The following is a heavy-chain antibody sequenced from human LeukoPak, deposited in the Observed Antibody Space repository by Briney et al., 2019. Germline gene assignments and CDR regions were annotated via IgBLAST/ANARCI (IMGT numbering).Heavy chain of an antibody. V-gene: IGHV3-49*03. CDR2: IRSKAYGGTT. CDR1: GFTFGDYA. Sequence: PGGSLRLSCTASGFTFGDYAMSWFRQAPGKGLEWVGFIRSKAYGGTTEYAASVKGRFTISRDDSKSIAYLQMNSLKTEDTAVYYCTRVSYYYDSSVRGFDYWGQGTLVTVSS. D-gene: IGHD3-22*01. CDR3: TRVSYYYDSSVRGFDY. J-gene: IGHJ4*02.